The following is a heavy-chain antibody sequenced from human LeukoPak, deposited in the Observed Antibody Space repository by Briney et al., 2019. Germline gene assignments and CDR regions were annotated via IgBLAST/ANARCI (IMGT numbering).Heavy chain of an antibody. CDR2: IYYSGST. V-gene: IGHV4-39*01. Sequence: PSETLSLTCTVSGGSISSSSYYWGWIRQPPGKGLAWIGSIYYSGSTYYNPSLKSRVTISVDTSKNQFSLKLSSVTAADTAVYYCASVVPRYNWNYVGYWGQGTLVTVSS. CDR1: GGSISSSSYY. J-gene: IGHJ4*02. CDR3: ASVVPRYNWNYVGY. D-gene: IGHD1-7*01.